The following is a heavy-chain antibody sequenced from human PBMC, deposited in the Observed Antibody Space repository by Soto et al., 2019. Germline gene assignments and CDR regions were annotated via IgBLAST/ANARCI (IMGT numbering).Heavy chain of an antibody. CDR1: GGSFSGHS. D-gene: IGHD6-13*01. CDR3: ARLTTSSGWSLFDS. V-gene: IGHV4-34*01. Sequence: SETLSLTCAVYGGSFSGHSWTWIRQSPGKGLEWIGDINHSGRVNYSPSLKSRVTISLDTSKKQFTLNLRSLTAADTARYYCARLTTSSGWSLFDSWGQGMLVTVSS. CDR2: INHSGRV. J-gene: IGHJ4*02.